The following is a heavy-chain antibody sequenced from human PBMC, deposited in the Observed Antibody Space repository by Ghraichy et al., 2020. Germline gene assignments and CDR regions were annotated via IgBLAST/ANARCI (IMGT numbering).Heavy chain of an antibody. CDR1: GGSMDNFY. CDR3: ARDTVGNFDF. D-gene: IGHD1-1*01. J-gene: IGHJ4*02. CDR2: IYASGDT. V-gene: IGHV4-4*07. Sequence: SETLSLTCEVSGGSMDNFYWAWIRQPAGTELQWIGRIYASGDTNYNPSLKGRVSMSVDTSKNQFSLTLTSVTAVDTAVYYCARDTVGNFDFWGQGALVVVSS.